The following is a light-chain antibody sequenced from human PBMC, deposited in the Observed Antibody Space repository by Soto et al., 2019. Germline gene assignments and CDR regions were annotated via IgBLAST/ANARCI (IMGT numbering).Light chain of an antibody. J-gene: IGKJ2*01. CDR3: HHYGSSPPYT. V-gene: IGKV3-20*01. Sequence: ENVLTQSPATLSLSPGERATLSCRASQSVSSNLAWYQQKPGQAPRLLIFDASNRATGIPVRFSGSGSGTDFTLTISRLEPEDFAVYYCHHYGSSPPYTFGQGTKLDIK. CDR2: DAS. CDR1: QSVSSN.